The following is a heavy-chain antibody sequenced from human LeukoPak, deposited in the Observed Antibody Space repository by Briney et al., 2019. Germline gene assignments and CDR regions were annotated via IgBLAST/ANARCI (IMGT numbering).Heavy chain of an antibody. J-gene: IGHJ4*02. CDR3: ARDSAGSGYYLQYN. D-gene: IGHD3-22*01. CDR1: GYTFTNYA. CDR2: ISVYNANT. Sequence: ASVKVSCKASGYTFTNYAISWVRQAPGQGLEWMGWISVYNANTNDAQKFQGRVTVTTDTSTSTAYMELRSLRSDDTAVYYCARDSAGSGYYLQYNWGQGTLVTVSS. V-gene: IGHV1-18*01.